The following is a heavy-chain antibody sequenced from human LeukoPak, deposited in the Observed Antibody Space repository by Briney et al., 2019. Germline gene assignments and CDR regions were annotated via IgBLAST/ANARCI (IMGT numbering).Heavy chain of an antibody. Sequence: PSETLSLTCTVSGGSIGTSAYYWNWIRQHPGKGLEWIGFISDSGSTLYNPSLKSRVTISSDTSKDQFSLKLTPVTAADMAVYYCARGKYSYGWNDSWGQGTLVIVSS. CDR1: GGSIGTSAYY. CDR3: ARGKYSYGWNDS. V-gene: IGHV4-31*03. J-gene: IGHJ5*01. CDR2: ISDSGST. D-gene: IGHD3-16*01.